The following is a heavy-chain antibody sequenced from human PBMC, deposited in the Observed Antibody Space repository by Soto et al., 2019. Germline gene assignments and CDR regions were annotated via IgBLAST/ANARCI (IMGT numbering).Heavy chain of an antibody. CDR2: ISSSSRTI. D-gene: IGHD2-21*01. CDR3: ARGNPAEAAMIAEG. CDR1: GFTFSSYS. V-gene: IGHV3-48*02. Sequence: EVQLVESGGGLTQPGGSLRLSCIASGFTFSSYSMNWVRQAPGKGLEWVSWISSSSRTIYYADSVKGRFTISRDNAKNSLYLQMNSLRDEDTAVYFCARGNPAEAAMIAEGWGQGTLVTVS. J-gene: IGHJ4*02.